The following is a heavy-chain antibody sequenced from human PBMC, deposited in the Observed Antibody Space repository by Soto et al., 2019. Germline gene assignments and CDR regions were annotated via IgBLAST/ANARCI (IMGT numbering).Heavy chain of an antibody. J-gene: IGHJ4*01. CDR1: GYTFTSYA. Sequence: QVQLVQSGPEVKKPGASVKVSCKASGYTFTSYAMHWVGQAPGQRLEGMGWSNAGNGNTKYSHKSXGXTTIPRDTSARTGSTELSSLRAADTAGYSCAGDTCITRRADYWGHGTLVTVSS. CDR3: AGDTCITRRADY. CDR2: SNAGNGNT. D-gene: IGHD3-10*01. V-gene: IGHV1-3*01.